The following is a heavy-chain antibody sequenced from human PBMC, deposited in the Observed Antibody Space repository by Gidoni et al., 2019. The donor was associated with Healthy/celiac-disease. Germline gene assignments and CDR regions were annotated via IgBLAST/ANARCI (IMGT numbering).Heavy chain of an antibody. CDR3: AREGCGGDCYNLIDYYYMDV. CDR2: IYNSGST. D-gene: IGHD2-21*01. Sequence: QVQLQESGPGLVKPSPTLSLTCTVSGGSIRTGSSYWSWIRPPAGKGLEWIGRIYNSGSTNYNPSLKSRVTMSVDTSKNQFSRKLSSVTAADTAVYYCAREGCGGDCYNLIDYYYMDVWGKGTTVTVSS. CDR1: GGSIRTGSSY. V-gene: IGHV4-61*02. J-gene: IGHJ6*03.